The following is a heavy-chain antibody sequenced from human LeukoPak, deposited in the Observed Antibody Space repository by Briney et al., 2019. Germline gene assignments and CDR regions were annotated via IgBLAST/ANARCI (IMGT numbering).Heavy chain of an antibody. J-gene: IGHJ4*02. CDR2: ISVSGGST. CDR3: VGTNYDFWSGYYLPRFDY. V-gene: IGHV3-23*01. Sequence: GGSLRLSCAASGFTFSSYAMSWVRQAPGKGLEWVSAISVSGGSTYYADSVKGRFTISRDNSKNTLYLQMNSLRAEDTAVYYCVGTNYDFWSGYYLPRFDYWGQGTLVTVSS. CDR1: GFTFSSYA. D-gene: IGHD3-3*01.